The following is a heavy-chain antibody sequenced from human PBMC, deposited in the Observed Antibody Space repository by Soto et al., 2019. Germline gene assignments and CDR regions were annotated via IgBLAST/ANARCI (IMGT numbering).Heavy chain of an antibody. CDR2: ISGSGGST. CDR1: GFTFSSYA. J-gene: IGHJ6*03. V-gene: IGHV3-23*01. CDR3: AKDLYDFWRDANYYYYMDV. Sequence: EVQLLESGGGLVQPGGSLRLSCAASGFTFSSYAMSWVRQAPGKGLEWVSAISGSGGSTYYADSVKGRFTISRDNSKNTLYLQINSLRAEDTAVYYCAKDLYDFWRDANYYYYMDVWGKGTTITVSS. D-gene: IGHD3-3*01.